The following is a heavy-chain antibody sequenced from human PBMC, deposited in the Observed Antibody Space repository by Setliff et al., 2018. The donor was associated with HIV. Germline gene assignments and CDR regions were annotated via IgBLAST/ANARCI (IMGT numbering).Heavy chain of an antibody. Sequence: SETLSLTCTVSGGSISNYYWSWIRQPPGKGLEWIGYISSSGRTSYNPSLKSRVTMSLDASKNQYSLKVNSVTAADTAVYYCARETSSSWFDYWGQGSLVTVSS. CDR2: ISSSGRT. V-gene: IGHV4-4*08. CDR1: GGSISNYY. J-gene: IGHJ4*02. CDR3: ARETSSSWFDY. D-gene: IGHD6-13*01.